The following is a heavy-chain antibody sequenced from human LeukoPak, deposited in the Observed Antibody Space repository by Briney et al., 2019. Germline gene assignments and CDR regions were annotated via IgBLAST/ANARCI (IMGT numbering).Heavy chain of an antibody. CDR2: IRFDGGNK. Sequence: TGGSLRLSCAASGFTFSSYGMHWVRQAPGKGLEWVAVIRFDGGNKYYADSVKGRFTISRDNSKNTLYLQMNSLRAEDTAVYYCAKDGYLEAAAGTYDFDYWGQGTLVTVSS. CDR1: GFTFSSYG. J-gene: IGHJ4*02. V-gene: IGHV3-30*02. CDR3: AKDGYLEAAAGTYDFDY. D-gene: IGHD6-13*01.